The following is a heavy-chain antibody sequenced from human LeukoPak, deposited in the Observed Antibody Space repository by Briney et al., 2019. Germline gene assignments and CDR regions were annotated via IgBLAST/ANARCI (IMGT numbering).Heavy chain of an antibody. V-gene: IGHV3-53*01. CDR1: GLTFSGKY. D-gene: IGHD3-10*01. CDR3: ATDGTYGQGYFDF. Sequence: PGGSLRLSCAASGLTFSGKYMIWVRQAPGKRLEWVSLIYSGGRPYYADSVRGRFTISRDTSKNTLFLQMSSLRAEDTALYYCATDGTYGQGYFDFWGLGTLVTVSS. J-gene: IGHJ4*02. CDR2: IYSGGRP.